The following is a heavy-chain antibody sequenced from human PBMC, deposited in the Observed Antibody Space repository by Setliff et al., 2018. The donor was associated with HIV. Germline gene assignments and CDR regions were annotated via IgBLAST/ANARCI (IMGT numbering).Heavy chain of an antibody. D-gene: IGHD2-8*01. CDR1: GGSVSSRGYY. V-gene: IGHV4-39*02. J-gene: IGHJ3*02. CDR2: ILYGGNT. Sequence: PSETLSLTCTVSGGSVSSRGYYWGWIRQPPGKGPEWIANILYGGNTYYNPPLKSRVTISVDTSKNHFSLKLNSVTAADTAVYFCARPTTGVGGGAAFDIWGQGTMVTVSS. CDR3: ARPTTGVGGGAAFDI.